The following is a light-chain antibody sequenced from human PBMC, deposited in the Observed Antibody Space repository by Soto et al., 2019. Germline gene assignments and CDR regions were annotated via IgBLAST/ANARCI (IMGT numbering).Light chain of an antibody. CDR2: GAS. J-gene: IGKJ1*01. CDR1: QSVTSN. V-gene: IGKV3-15*01. CDR3: QQYNNWWT. Sequence: EIVMTQSPATLSVSPGERATLSSRASQSVTSNLAWYQQKLGQAPRLLIYGASTRATGIPARFSGSGSGTEFTLTISSLQSEDFAVYYCQQYNNWWTFGQGTKVEIK.